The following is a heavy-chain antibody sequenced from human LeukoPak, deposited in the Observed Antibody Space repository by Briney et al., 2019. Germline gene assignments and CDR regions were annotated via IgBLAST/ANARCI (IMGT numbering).Heavy chain of an antibody. J-gene: IGHJ4*02. CDR2: INPNSGGT. Sequence: ASVKVSCKASGYTFTDYYMHWVRQAPGQGLEWMGWINPNSGGTNYAQKFQGRVTMTRDTSISTAYMELSRLRSDDTAVYYCARVRSGSRAYFDYWGQGTLVTVSS. CDR1: GYTFTDYY. D-gene: IGHD1-26*01. V-gene: IGHV1-2*02. CDR3: ARVRSGSRAYFDY.